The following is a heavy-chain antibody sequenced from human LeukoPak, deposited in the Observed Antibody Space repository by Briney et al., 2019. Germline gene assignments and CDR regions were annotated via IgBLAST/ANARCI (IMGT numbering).Heavy chain of an antibody. D-gene: IGHD6-13*01. CDR2: ISSSSSYT. CDR1: GFAFSDYY. V-gene: IGHV3-11*03. CDR3: ASPGSYSSSWYLY. J-gene: IGHJ4*02. Sequence: GGSLRLSCAASGFAFSDYYMSWIRQAPGKWLEWVSYISSSSSYTNYADSVKGRFTISRDNAKNSLYLQMNSLRAEDTAVYYCASPGSYSSSWYLYWGQGTLVTVSS.